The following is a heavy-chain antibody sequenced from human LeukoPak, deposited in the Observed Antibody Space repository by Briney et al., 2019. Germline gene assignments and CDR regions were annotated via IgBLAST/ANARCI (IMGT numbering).Heavy chain of an antibody. V-gene: IGHV4-34*01. J-gene: IGHJ4*02. CDR2: INHSGST. CDR3: ARRTWRYSCGYLPFDY. CDR1: GGSFSGYY. D-gene: IGHD6-19*01. Sequence: SETLSLTCAVYGGSFSGYYWSWIRQPPGKGLEWVGEINHSGSTNYNPSLKSRVTISVDTYKNQFSLKLSSVHAADTAVYYCARRTWRYSCGYLPFDYWGQGTLVTVSS.